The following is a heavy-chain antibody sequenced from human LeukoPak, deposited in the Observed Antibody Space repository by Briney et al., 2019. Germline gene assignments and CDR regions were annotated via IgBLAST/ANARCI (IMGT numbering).Heavy chain of an antibody. CDR1: GGSFSGYY. V-gene: IGHV4-34*01. CDR3: ATGGLRGYSYGYRFDY. Sequence: PSETLSLTCAVYGGSFSGYYWSWIRQPPGKGLEWIGEINYSGSTNYDPSLKSRVTISVDTSKNQFSLKLSSVTAADTAVYYCATGGLRGYSYGYRFDYWGQGTLVTVSS. CDR2: INYSGST. D-gene: IGHD5-18*01. J-gene: IGHJ4*02.